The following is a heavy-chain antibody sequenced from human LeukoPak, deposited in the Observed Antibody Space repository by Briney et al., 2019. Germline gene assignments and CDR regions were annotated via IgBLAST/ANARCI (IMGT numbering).Heavy chain of an antibody. D-gene: IGHD3-22*01. CDR3: ASFATTGYDSSGYYS. V-gene: IGHV3-23*01. Sequence: GGSLRLYCAASGFTFSSYAMSWVRQAPGKGLEWVSAISGSGGSTYYADSVKGRFTISRDNAKNSLYLQMNSLRAEDTAVYYCASFATTGYDSSGYYSWGQGTLVTVSS. CDR2: ISGSGGST. J-gene: IGHJ4*02. CDR1: GFTFSSYA.